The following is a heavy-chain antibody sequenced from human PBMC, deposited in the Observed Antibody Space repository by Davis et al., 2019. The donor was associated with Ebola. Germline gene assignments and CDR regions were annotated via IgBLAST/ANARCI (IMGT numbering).Heavy chain of an antibody. D-gene: IGHD2-15*01. CDR1: GGSFSGYY. V-gene: IGHV4-34*01. CDR3: ARRYCSGGSCYYGY. J-gene: IGHJ4*02. Sequence: MPSETLSLTCAVYGGSFSGYYWSWIRQPPGKGLEWIGEINHSGSTNYNPSLKSRVTISVDTSKNQFSLRLSSVTAADTAVYYCARRYCSGGSCYYGYWGQGTLVTVSS. CDR2: INHSGST.